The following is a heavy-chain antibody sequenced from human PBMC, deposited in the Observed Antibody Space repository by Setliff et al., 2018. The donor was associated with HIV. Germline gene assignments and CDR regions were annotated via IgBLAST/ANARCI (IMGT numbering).Heavy chain of an antibody. CDR2: IIPLFGTT. Sequence: SVQVSCKASGGTFSSYSITWVRQAPGQGLEWVGGIIPLFGTTNYAQKFQGRVTTTTDESTTTAYMELSSLRSEDTAVYYCARAPRDGNNYGYQPYYFDYWGQGTLVTVSS. D-gene: IGHD4-17*01. CDR1: GGTFSSYS. CDR3: ARAPRDGNNYGYQPYYFDY. V-gene: IGHV1-69*05. J-gene: IGHJ4*02.